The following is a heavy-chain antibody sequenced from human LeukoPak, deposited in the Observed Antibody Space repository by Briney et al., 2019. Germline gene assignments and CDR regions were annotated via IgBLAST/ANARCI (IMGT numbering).Heavy chain of an antibody. V-gene: IGHV3-53*01. CDR1: GFTVSSNY. CDR2: IYSGGST. D-gene: IGHD2-2*01. CDR3: ASGTSSWVLMAFDI. J-gene: IGHJ3*02. Sequence: PGGSLRLSCAASGFTVSSNYMSWVRQAPGKGLEWVSIIYSGGSTYYADSVKGRFTISRDNSKNTLYLQMSNLRAEDTAVYYCASGTSSWVLMAFDIWGQGTMVTVSS.